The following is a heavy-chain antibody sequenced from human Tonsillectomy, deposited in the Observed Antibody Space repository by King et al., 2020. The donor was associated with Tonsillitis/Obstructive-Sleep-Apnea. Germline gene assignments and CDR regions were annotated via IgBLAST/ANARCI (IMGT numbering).Heavy chain of an antibody. CDR3: ARDNSSSSAFDH. Sequence: VQLVESGGGMVQPGRSLRLSCAAAGFRFRSFGMHWFRQAPGKGLEWVAVIWYEGNNRYFTSSVKGRFTISRDNSKNVLYLQMNSLTAEDTAVYYCARDNSSSSAFDHWGQGSLVTVSS. V-gene: IGHV3-33*01. D-gene: IGHD6-6*01. CDR2: IWYEGNNR. J-gene: IGHJ4*02. CDR1: GFRFRSFG.